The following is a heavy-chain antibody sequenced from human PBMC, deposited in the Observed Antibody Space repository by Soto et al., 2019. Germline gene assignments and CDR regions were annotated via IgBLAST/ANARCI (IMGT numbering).Heavy chain of an antibody. CDR2: INPNSGGT. D-gene: IGHD2-15*01. CDR3: ARGDVRVVASFGP. CDR1: GYTFTDYY. J-gene: IGHJ5*02. V-gene: IGHV1-2*02. Sequence: QVQLVQSGAEVKKPGASVKVSCKASGYTFTDYYIHWVRQAPGQGLEWMGWINPNSGGTNYAQKFQGRVTMTRDTSISTAYMELSRLISDDTAVYYCARGDVRVVASFGPWGQGALVTVSS.